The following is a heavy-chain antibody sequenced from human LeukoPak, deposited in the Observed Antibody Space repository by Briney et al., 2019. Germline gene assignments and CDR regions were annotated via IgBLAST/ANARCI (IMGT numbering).Heavy chain of an antibody. Sequence: SETLSLTCAVHGGSFSGYYWSWIRQPPGKGLEWIGEINHSGSTNYNPSLKSRVTISVDTSKNQFSLKLSSVTAADTAVYYCARGRRIDYWGQGTLVTVSS. V-gene: IGHV4-34*01. CDR1: GGSFSGYY. J-gene: IGHJ4*02. CDR3: ARGRRIDY. CDR2: INHSGST.